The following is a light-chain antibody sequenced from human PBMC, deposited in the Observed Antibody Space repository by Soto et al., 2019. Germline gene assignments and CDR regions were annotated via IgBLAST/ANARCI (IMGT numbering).Light chain of an antibody. V-gene: IGKV1-27*01. CDR3: QNYYSALFP. CDR1: QGISNY. CDR2: AAS. Sequence: DIQMTQSPSSLSASVGDRVTITCRASQGISNYLVWYQQKPGKVPKLLIYAASTLQSGVPSRFSGSGSGTDFTLTISSLHPDDVATYYFQNYYSALFPFGPGTKVDIK. J-gene: IGKJ3*01.